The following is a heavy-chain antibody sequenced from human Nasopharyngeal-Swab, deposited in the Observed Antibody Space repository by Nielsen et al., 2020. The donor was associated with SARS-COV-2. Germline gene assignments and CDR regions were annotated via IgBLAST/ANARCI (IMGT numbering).Heavy chain of an antibody. J-gene: IGHJ4*02. Sequence: GGSLRLSCAASGFTFRNYGMHWVRQAPGKGLEWVANIWYDGSNKYYADSVKGRFTISRDNSKNTLYLQMNSLRAEDTAVYYCARDESGGFDYWGQGTLVTVSS. D-gene: IGHD3-10*01. CDR2: IWYDGSNK. CDR1: GFTFRNYG. V-gene: IGHV3-33*01. CDR3: ARDESGGFDY.